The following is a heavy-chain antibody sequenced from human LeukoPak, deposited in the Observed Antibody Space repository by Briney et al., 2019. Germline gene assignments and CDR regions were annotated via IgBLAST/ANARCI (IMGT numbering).Heavy chain of an antibody. CDR1: GSTFSSYW. Sequence: GGSLRLSCAASGSTFSSYWIHWVRQAPGKGLMWVSRINPDGSRTDYADSVKGRFTISRDNAKNSLYLQMNSLRDEDTAVYYCVGDMTGPRDIWGQGTLVTVSS. D-gene: IGHD2-15*01. V-gene: IGHV3-74*01. J-gene: IGHJ4*02. CDR3: VGDMTGPRDI. CDR2: INPDGSRT.